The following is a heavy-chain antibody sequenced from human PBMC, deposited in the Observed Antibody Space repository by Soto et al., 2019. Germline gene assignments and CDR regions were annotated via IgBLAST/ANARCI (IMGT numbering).Heavy chain of an antibody. V-gene: IGHV4-39*01. Sequence: QVQLQDSGPGLVKPSETLSLTCTVSGGSISSSSYYWGWIRQPPGKRLEWIGSVYYTGSTYYNPSLTRRVTISVDTSQTQCALKLNSVTAADTAVYYCARHFLPGSSSLNWFDSWGQGTLVTVSS. CDR1: GGSISSSSYY. CDR3: ARHFLPGSSSLNWFDS. J-gene: IGHJ5*01. CDR2: VYYTGST. D-gene: IGHD3-10*01.